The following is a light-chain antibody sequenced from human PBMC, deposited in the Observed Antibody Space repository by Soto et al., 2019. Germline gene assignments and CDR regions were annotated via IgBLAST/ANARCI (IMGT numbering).Light chain of an antibody. J-gene: IGLJ1*01. CDR2: DVT. V-gene: IGLV2-14*01. CDR3: SSYTTSSSYV. Sequence: VLSQPASVCGSPGQSFTISCTGTSSDVGGYIYVSWYQQHPGKAPKLMIYDVTSRPSGVSYRFSGSKSGNTASLTISGLQAEDEADYYCSSYTTSSSYVFGTGTKVTVL. CDR1: SSDVGGYIY.